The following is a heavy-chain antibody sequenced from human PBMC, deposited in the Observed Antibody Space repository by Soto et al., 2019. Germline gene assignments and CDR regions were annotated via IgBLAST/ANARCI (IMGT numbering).Heavy chain of an antibody. D-gene: IGHD2-15*01. CDR3: ARRGVVAATPVDQRYYYYMDV. CDR1: GGXISSYY. J-gene: IGHJ6*03. V-gene: IGHV4-59*08. Sequence: SETLSLTCTVSGGXISSYYWSWIRQPPGKGLEWIGYIYYSGSTNYNPSLKSRVTISVDTSKNQFSLKLSSVTAADTAVYYCARRGVVAATPVDQRYYYYMDVWGKGTTVTVSS. CDR2: IYYSGST.